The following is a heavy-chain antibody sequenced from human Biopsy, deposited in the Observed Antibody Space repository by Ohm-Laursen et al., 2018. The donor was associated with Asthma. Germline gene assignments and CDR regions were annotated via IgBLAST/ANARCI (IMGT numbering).Heavy chain of an antibody. CDR1: GVSLSSFG. CDR2: ISYDGSKK. CDR3: AKGRYKWNDGYYGLDV. V-gene: IGHV3-30*18. Sequence: SLRPSCAASGVSLSSFGMNWVRQAPGKGLEWVAVISYDGSKKEYGDSVKGRFTISRDNSKDTVYLQMNSLRAEDTAVYYCAKGRYKWNDGYYGLDVWGQGTTVTVS. D-gene: IGHD1-20*01. J-gene: IGHJ6*02.